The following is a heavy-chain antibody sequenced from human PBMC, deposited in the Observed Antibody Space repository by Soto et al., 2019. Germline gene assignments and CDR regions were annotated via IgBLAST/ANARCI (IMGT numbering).Heavy chain of an antibody. V-gene: IGHV3-23*01. CDR2: ISGSGGST. J-gene: IGHJ5*02. D-gene: IGHD1-7*01. CDR3: AKPRYNWNYVSWFDP. CDR1: GFTFSSYA. Sequence: GSLRLSCAASGFTFSSYAMSWVRQAPGKGLEWVSAISGSGGSTYYADSVKGRFTISRDNSKNTLYLQMNSLRAEDTAVYYCAKPRYNWNYVSWFDPWGQGTLVTVSS.